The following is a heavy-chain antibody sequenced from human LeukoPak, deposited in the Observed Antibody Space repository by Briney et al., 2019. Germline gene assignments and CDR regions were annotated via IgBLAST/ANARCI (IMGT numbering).Heavy chain of an antibody. D-gene: IGHD2-2*01. CDR3: ARGRGKYQLAQRQPNWFDP. V-gene: IGHV1-18*01. CDR2: ISAYNGNT. J-gene: IGHJ5*02. Sequence: ASVKVSCKASGYTFTSYGISWLRQAPGQGLEWMGWISAYNGNTNYAQKLQGRVTMTTDTSTSTAYMELRSLRSEDTAVYYCARGRGKYQLAQRQPNWFDPWGQGTLVTVSS. CDR1: GYTFTSYG.